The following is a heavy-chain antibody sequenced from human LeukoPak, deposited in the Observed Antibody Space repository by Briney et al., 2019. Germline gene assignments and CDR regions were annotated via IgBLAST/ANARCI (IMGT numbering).Heavy chain of an antibody. CDR1: GFNFSSYG. CDR2: ILYDGSKK. Sequence: GRSLRLSCAASGFNFSSYGVHWVRQAPGKGLEWVAVILYDGSKKYYVDSVKGRLTISRDNSKNTLYMQMNSLRPEDTALYFCVKWGYSSGCAWGQGTLVTVSS. D-gene: IGHD6-19*01. V-gene: IGHV3-30*18. CDR3: VKWGYSSGCA. J-gene: IGHJ4*02.